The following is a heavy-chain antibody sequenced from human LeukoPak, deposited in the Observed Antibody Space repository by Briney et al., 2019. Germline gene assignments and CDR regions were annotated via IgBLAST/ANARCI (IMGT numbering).Heavy chain of an antibody. V-gene: IGHV3-7*01. Sequence: GGSLRLSCAASGFTFNKYWMGWVRQAPGKGLEWVANINKDGSETYYADSVKGRFTMSRDNAKNSLDLQMSSLRAEDTAVYYCARPELPGWSVLFDFWGQGTLVTVSS. CDR2: INKDGSET. CDR1: GFTFNKYW. D-gene: IGHD2-15*01. J-gene: IGHJ4*02. CDR3: ARPELPGWSVLFDF.